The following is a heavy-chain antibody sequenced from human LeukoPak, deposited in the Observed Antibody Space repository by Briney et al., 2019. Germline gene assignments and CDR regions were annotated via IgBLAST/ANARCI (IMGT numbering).Heavy chain of an antibody. J-gene: IGHJ3*02. D-gene: IGHD3-3*01. Sequence: GESLKISCKCSGYSFTSYWIGWVRQMPGKVLEWMGIIYPGDSDTRYSPSFQGQVTISADKSISTAYLQWSSLKASDTAMYYCAVLRVTIFGVVSNDAFDIWGQGTMVTVSS. CDR1: GYSFTSYW. V-gene: IGHV5-51*01. CDR3: AVLRVTIFGVVSNDAFDI. CDR2: IYPGDSDT.